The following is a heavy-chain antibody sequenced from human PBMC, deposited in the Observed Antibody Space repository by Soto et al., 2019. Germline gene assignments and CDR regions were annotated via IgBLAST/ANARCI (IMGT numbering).Heavy chain of an antibody. J-gene: IGHJ4*02. CDR2: ISGSGGST. D-gene: IGHD3-22*01. V-gene: IGHV3-23*01. CDR3: AKAYYDSSGYYYPFDY. Sequence: GGSLRLSCAASGFTFSSYAMSWVRQAPGKGLEWVSAISGSGGSTYYADSVKGRFTISRDNSKNTLYLQMNSLRAEDTAVYYCAKAYYDSSGYYYPFDYWGQGTLVTVSS. CDR1: GFTFSSYA.